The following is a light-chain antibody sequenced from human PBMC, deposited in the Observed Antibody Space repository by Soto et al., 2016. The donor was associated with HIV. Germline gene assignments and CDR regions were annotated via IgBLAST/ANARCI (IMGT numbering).Light chain of an antibody. CDR3: QKYNGVIT. CDR2: AAS. CDR1: QMINSY. J-gene: IGKJ4*01. V-gene: IGKV1-39*01. Sequence: DIQMTQSPSSLSASIGDRVTITCRASQMINSYLNWYQQKPGKAPKLLIYAASSLQVGVPSRFSGSASGTEFTLTITSLQPEDIATYYCQKYNGVITFGGGTKVEI.